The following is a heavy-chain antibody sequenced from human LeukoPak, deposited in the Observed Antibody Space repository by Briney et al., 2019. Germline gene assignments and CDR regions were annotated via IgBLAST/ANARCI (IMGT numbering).Heavy chain of an antibody. D-gene: IGHD3-10*01. J-gene: IGHJ4*02. CDR2: IYSGFST. V-gene: IGHV3-53*01. Sequence: GSLRLSCSAAAFTVSSNYMSWVRQAPGTGLVGVSVIYSGFSTYYADSVKGLFTISRDNSKNTLYLQMNSLRAENTAVYYCAVGGEYHKYYFDYWGQGTLVTVSS. CDR3: AVGGEYHKYYFDY. CDR1: AFTVSSNY.